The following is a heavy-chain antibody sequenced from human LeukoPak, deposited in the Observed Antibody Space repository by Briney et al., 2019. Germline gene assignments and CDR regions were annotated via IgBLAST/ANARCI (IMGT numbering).Heavy chain of an antibody. CDR3: TRRAEPGNI. V-gene: IGHV3-73*01. J-gene: IGHJ3*02. Sequence: GGSLRLSCTASGFTFSGSAMHWVRQASGKGLEWVGCIRIKSNNYATAYAASVKGRFTISRDDSKNTTFLQMNSLQTEDTAVYYCTRRAEPGNIWGQGTMVTVSS. CDR1: GFTFSGSA. CDR2: IRIKSNNYAT. D-gene: IGHD1-14*01.